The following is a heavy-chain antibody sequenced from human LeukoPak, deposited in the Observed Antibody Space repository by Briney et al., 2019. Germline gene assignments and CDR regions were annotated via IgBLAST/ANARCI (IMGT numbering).Heavy chain of an antibody. D-gene: IGHD6-19*01. J-gene: IGHJ4*02. V-gene: IGHV3-53*01. CDR2: IYSGGST. Sequence: PGGSLRLSCAASGFTVSSNYMSWVRQAPGKGLEWVSVIYSGGSTYYADSVKGRFTISRDNSKNTLYLQMNSLRAEDTAVYYCAREGYSSGWYPGKLDYWGQGTLVTVSS. CDR3: AREGYSSGWYPGKLDY. CDR1: GFTVSSNY.